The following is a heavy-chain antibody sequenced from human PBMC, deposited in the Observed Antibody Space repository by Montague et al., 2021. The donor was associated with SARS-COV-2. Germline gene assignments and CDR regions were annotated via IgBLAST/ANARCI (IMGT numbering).Heavy chain of an antibody. D-gene: IGHD6-13*01. Sequence: SETLSLTCSVSGGSVNSGEYYWTWIRQPPGKRLEWIGYIYDSGTTNYGPSLKRRVTMSLDRAKNQFSLNLRSLTAADTAVYYCARGYISTWFFNYFDSWGQGVLVTVSS. CDR1: GGSVNSGEYY. CDR3: ARGYISTWFFNYFDS. CDR2: IYDSGTT. V-gene: IGHV4-61*08. J-gene: IGHJ5*01.